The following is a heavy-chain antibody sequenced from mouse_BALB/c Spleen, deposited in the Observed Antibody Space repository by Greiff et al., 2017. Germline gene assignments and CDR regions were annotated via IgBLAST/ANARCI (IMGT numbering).Heavy chain of an antibody. CDR2: INPYNGDT. Sequence: DVQLQESGPELVKPGASVKISCKASGYSFTGYFMNWVMQSHGKSLEWIGRINPYNGDTFYNQKFKGKATLTVDKSSSTAHMELRSLASEDSAVYYCARRGLLRYYAMDYWGQGTSVTVSS. J-gene: IGHJ4*01. D-gene: IGHD1-1*01. V-gene: IGHV1-20*02. CDR3: ARRGLLRYYAMDY. CDR1: GYSFTGYF.